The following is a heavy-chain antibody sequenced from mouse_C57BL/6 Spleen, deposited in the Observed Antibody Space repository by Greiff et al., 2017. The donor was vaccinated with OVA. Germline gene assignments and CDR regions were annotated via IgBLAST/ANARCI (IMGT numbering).Heavy chain of an antibody. D-gene: IGHD1-1*02. J-gene: IGHJ4*01. V-gene: IGHV5-4*01. CDR3: AREYYYAMDD. Sequence: EVQLVESGGGLVKPGGSLKLSCAASGFTFSSYAMSWVRQTPEQRLEWVATISAGGSYTYYPDNVKGRFTISRDNAKNNLYLQMSHLNSEDTAMYYCAREYYYAMDDWGQGTSVTVSS. CDR2: ISAGGSYT. CDR1: GFTFSSYA.